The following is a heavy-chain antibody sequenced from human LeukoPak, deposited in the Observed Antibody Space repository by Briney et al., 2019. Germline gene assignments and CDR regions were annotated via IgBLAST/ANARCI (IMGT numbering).Heavy chain of an antibody. Sequence: GGSLRLSCAASGFTFRSYWMHWVRQAPGKGLVWVSRINSDGSSTSYADSVKGRFTISSDNAKNTLYLQMNSLRAEDTAVYYCARDARYYDSSGYPGDYWGQGTLVTVSS. J-gene: IGHJ4*02. D-gene: IGHD3-22*01. CDR2: INSDGSST. CDR3: ARDARYYDSSGYPGDY. V-gene: IGHV3-74*01. CDR1: GFTFRSYW.